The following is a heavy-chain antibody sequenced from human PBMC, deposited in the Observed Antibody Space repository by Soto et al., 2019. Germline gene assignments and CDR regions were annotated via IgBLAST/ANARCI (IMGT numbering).Heavy chain of an antibody. D-gene: IGHD5-12*01. CDR2: ISSSSSYI. CDR3: ARGRWLPFPSPFDP. J-gene: IGHJ5*02. CDR1: GFTFSSYS. Sequence: EVQLVESGGGLVKPGGSLRLSCAASGFTFSSYSMNWVRQAPGKGLEWVSSISSSSSYIYYAASVKVRFTNSRDNAKNSLYLQMNSLRAEDTAVYYCARGRWLPFPSPFDPGGQGTLVTVSS. V-gene: IGHV3-21*01.